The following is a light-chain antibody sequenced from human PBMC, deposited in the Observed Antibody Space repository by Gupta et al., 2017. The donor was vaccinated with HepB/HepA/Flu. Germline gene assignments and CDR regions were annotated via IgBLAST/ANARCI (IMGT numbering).Light chain of an antibody. CDR3: QQYNNWPPLT. V-gene: IGKV3-15*01. J-gene: IGKJ4*01. CDR2: GTS. CDR1: QNVYNS. Sequence: VMTQSPATLSLSPGERATLSCRASQNVYNSLAWYQQKPGQAPRLLIYGTSTRATGIPARFSGDGSGTEFTLSISSLHSEDSAIYYCQQYNNWPPLTFGGGTRVEI.